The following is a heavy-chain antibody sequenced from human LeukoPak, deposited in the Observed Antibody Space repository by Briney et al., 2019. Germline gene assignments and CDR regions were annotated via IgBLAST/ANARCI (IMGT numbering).Heavy chain of an antibody. CDR3: ARDGVYSGYDYYFDY. D-gene: IGHD5-12*01. CDR1: GGSISSSSYY. CDR2: IYYSGST. V-gene: IGHV4-39*07. Sequence: SETLSLTCTVSGGSISSSSYYWGWIRQPPGKGLEWIGSIYYSGSTYYNPSLKSRVTISVDTSKNQFSLKLSSVTAADTAVYYCARDGVYSGYDYYFDYWGQGTLVTVSS. J-gene: IGHJ4*02.